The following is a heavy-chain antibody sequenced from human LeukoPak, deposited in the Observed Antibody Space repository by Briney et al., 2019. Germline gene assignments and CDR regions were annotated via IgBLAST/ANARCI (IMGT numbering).Heavy chain of an antibody. D-gene: IGHD6-19*01. V-gene: IGHV4-59*11. CDR1: GGSIYSHY. CDR3: ARGGWYPESFQH. Sequence: SETLSLTCTVSGGSIYSHYWSWIRQPPGRGLEWPGYIYHSGTTSYNPSLKSRVTISVDTSKNRFSLKLSSVTAADTAVYYCARGGWYPESFQHWGQGALVTVSS. J-gene: IGHJ1*01. CDR2: IYHSGTT.